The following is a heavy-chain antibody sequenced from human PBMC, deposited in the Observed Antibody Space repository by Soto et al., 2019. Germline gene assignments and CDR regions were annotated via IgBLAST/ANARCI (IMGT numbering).Heavy chain of an antibody. CDR1: GGSFSGYY. Sequence: SETLSLTCAVYGGSFSGYYWSWIRQPPGKGLEWIGEINHSGSTNYNPSLKSRVTISVDTSKNQFSLKLSSVTAADTAVYYCARAQWDFWSGPNWFDPWGQGTLVTVSS. CDR2: INHSGST. D-gene: IGHD3-3*01. J-gene: IGHJ5*02. V-gene: IGHV4-34*01. CDR3: ARAQWDFWSGPNWFDP.